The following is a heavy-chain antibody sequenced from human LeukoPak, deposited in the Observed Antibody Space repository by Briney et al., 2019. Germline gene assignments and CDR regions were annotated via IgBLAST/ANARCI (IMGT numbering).Heavy chain of an antibody. V-gene: IGHV1-46*01. CDR3: ARDQEGFDY. CDR2: IYPRDGST. Sequence: ASVKVSCKASGYTFTSNYIHWVRQAPEQGLEWMGMIYPRDGSTSYAQKFQGRVTMTRDTSTSTVHMELSGLRSEDTAVYYCARDQEGFDYWGQGTLVTVSS. J-gene: IGHJ4*02. CDR1: GYTFTSNY.